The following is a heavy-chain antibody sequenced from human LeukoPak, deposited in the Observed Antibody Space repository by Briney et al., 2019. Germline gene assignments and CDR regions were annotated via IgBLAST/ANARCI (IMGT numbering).Heavy chain of an antibody. D-gene: IGHD3-10*01. CDR3: ARDRSIGVRGASLYFDY. J-gene: IGHJ4*02. CDR2: ISYDGSNK. Sequence: PGGSLRLSCAASGFTFSSYAMHWVRQAPGKGLEWVAVISYDGSNKYYADSVKGRFTISRDNSKNTLYLQMNSLRAEDTAVYYCARDRSIGVRGASLYFDYWGQGTLVTVSS. CDR1: GFTFSSYA. V-gene: IGHV3-30-3*01.